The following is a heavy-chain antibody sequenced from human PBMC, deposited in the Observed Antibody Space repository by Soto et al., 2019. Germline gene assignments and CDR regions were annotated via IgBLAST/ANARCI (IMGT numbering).Heavy chain of an antibody. V-gene: IGHV4-34*01. CDR3: ARWNMLRGVRYYYGMDV. J-gene: IGHJ6*02. CDR1: GGSFSGYY. Sequence: ETLSLTCAVYGGSFSGYYWSWIRQPPGKGLEWIGEINHSGSTNYNPSLKSRVTISVDTSKNQFSLKLSSVTAADTALYYCARWNMLRGVRYYYGMDVWGQGTTVTVSS. CDR2: INHSGST. D-gene: IGHD3-10*01.